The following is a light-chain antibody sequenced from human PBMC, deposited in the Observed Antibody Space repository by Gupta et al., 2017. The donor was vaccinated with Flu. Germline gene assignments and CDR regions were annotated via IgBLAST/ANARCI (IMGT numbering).Light chain of an antibody. V-gene: IGLV8-61*01. CDR2: NVK. Sequence: QTVVTQDPTLSVSPGGTVTLTCGLSSGPGSSSHDTTWYQQHPGHPPRMLNYNVKFRAAGVSQRSSGNINGNTVAITTAGAQADDDCHDECELYLGIGVSLFGGGNTLTV. CDR1: SGPGSSSHD. CDR3: ELYLGIGVSL. J-gene: IGLJ2*01.